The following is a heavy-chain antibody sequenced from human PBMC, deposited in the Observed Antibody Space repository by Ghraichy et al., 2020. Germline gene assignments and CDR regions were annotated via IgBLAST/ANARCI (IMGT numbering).Heavy chain of an antibody. V-gene: IGHV4-39*01. CDR2: IYYTGNT. J-gene: IGHJ5*02. CDR1: GGSVSIANYY. D-gene: IGHD1-26*01. Sequence: SQTLSLTCTVSGGSVSIANYYWAWIRQSPGQGLESIGCIYYTGNTYYSPSLKSRVTISLDTSKNQFSLKLTSVTAADTAVYYCARDSGTYIFDPWGQGTLVTVSS. CDR3: ARDSGTYIFDP.